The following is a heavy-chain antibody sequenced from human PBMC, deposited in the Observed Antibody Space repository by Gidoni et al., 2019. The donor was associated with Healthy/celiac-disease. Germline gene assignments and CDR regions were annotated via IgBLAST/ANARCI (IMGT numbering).Heavy chain of an antibody. J-gene: IGHJ6*02. Sequence: QVQLVESGGGVVQPGRSLRLSCAASGFPFSSYAMHWVRQAPGKGLGWVAVISYDGSNKYYADSVKGRFTISRDNSKNTLYLQMNSLRAEDTAVYYCARGDPLGDYSNYDYYYYYGMDVWGQGTTVTVSS. D-gene: IGHD4-4*01. CDR1: GFPFSSYA. V-gene: IGHV3-30-3*01. CDR3: ARGDPLGDYSNYDYYYYYGMDV. CDR2: ISYDGSNK.